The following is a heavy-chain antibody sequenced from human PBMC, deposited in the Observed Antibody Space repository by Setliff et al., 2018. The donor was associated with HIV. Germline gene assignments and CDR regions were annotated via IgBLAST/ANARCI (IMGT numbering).Heavy chain of an antibody. CDR3: VRAAAGLDV. J-gene: IGHJ4*02. CDR2: TRNRANNYIT. CDR1: GFSFSDAW. Sequence: PGGSLRLSCAASGFSFSDAWMSWVRQAPGKGLEWVGRTRNRANNYITDYATSVQGRFTISRDYSKDSLFLQMDNLETEDTAVYYCVRAAAGLDVWSQGIRVTVSS. V-gene: IGHV3-72*01.